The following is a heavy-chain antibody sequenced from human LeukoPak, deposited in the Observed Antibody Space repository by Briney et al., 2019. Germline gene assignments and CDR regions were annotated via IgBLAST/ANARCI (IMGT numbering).Heavy chain of an antibody. CDR1: GGSISSSSYY. D-gene: IGHD6-19*01. CDR2: IYYSGST. J-gene: IGHJ4*02. V-gene: IGHV4-39*02. Sequence: SETLSLTCTVSGGSISSSSYYWGWIRQPPGKGLEWIGSIYYSGSTYYNPSLKSRVTISVDTSKNQFLLKLSSVTAADTAVYYCARDSSGWYGRFDYWGQGTLVTVSS. CDR3: ARDSSGWYGRFDY.